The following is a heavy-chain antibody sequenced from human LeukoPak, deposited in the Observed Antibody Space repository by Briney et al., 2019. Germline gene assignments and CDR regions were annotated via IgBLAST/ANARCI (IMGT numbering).Heavy chain of an antibody. D-gene: IGHD3-3*01. CDR3: ARDPGVVTFHYLDY. CDR1: GFTFSSHA. Sequence: PAGGSLRLSCAASGFTFSSHAMAWVRQAPGKGLEWVSAIGGSSGSTYYADSVKGRFTISRDNSKNTVYLQMNNLRADDTAVYYGARDPGVVTFHYLDYWGQGTLVTVSS. CDR2: IGGSSGST. V-gene: IGHV3-23*01. J-gene: IGHJ4*02.